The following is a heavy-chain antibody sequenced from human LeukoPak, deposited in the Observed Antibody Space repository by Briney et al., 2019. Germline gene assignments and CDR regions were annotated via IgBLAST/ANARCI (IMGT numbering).Heavy chain of an antibody. J-gene: IGHJ6*02. V-gene: IGHV3-9*01. CDR2: ISWNSGSI. CDR3: AKGPHYYGSGSYNHYYYGMDV. CDR1: GFTFDDYA. D-gene: IGHD3-10*01. Sequence: SGGSLRLSCAASGFTFDDYAMRWVRHAPGKGLEWVSGISWNSGSIVYADSVKGRFTISRDNAKNSLYLQMNSLRAEDTALYYCAKGPHYYGSGSYNHYYYGMDVWGQGTTVTVSS.